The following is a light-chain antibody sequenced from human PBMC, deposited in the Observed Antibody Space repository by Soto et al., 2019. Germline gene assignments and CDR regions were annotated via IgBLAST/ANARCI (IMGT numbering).Light chain of an antibody. CDR2: GAS. V-gene: IGKV4-1*01. CDR3: QQYYSIPFT. J-gene: IGKJ2*01. CDR1: QSVLYNSNNKNH. Sequence: DFVMTQAPDSLAVSLGERATINCKSSQSVLYNSNNKNHLGWFQQKPGHPPKLLIYGASFRPSGVPDLFSGSGSGTDFTLTMSSLQVTDVAVYYCQQYYSIPFTFGQGTKLEI.